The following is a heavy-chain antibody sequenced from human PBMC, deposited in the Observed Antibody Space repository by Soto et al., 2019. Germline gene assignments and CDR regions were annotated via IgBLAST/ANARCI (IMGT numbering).Heavy chain of an antibody. CDR1: GGTISGYC. Sequence: PSETLPLTCTVSGGTISGYCWSWLRQPPGKGLEWIGYIYNIGSTNYNPSLRSRVTMSIDTSQEQFSLKLSSVTATDTAVYYFARHVHLPLAGNGFDSWGRGTLVTVSS. CDR2: IYNIGST. D-gene: IGHD6-19*01. CDR3: ARHVHLPLAGNGFDS. V-gene: IGHV4-59*08. J-gene: IGHJ4*02.